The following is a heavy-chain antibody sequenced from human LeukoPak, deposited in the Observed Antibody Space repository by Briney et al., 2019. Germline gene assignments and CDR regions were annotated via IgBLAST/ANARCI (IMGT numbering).Heavy chain of an antibody. CDR1: GFTFSSYS. D-gene: IGHD6-13*01. Sequence: GGSLRLSCAASGFTFSSYSMNWVRQAPGKGLEWVSSISSSSSYIYYADSVKGRFTISRDNTKNSLYLQMNSLRAEDTAVYYCAREPDGSSWETPIDYWGQGTLVTVSS. J-gene: IGHJ4*02. V-gene: IGHV3-21*01. CDR2: ISSSSSYI. CDR3: AREPDGSSWETPIDY.